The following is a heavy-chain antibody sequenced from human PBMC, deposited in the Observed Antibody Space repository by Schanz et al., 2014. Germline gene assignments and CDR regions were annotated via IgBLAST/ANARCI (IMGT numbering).Heavy chain of an antibody. V-gene: IGHV3-48*01. CDR3: ASRSVYAPT. D-gene: IGHD2-8*01. CDR2: ISSYSTI. J-gene: IGHJ5*02. Sequence: EVQVVESGGGLVQPGGSLRLSCAASGFTVSSKYMNWVRQAPGKGPEWISYISSYSTIHYADSVKGRFTISRDKSKNTLYLEMNSLRAEDTAVYYCASRSVYAPTWGQGTLVTVSS. CDR1: GFTVSSKY.